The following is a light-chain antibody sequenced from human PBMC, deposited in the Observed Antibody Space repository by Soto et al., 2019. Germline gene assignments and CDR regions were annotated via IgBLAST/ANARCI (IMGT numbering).Light chain of an antibody. Sequence: QSVLTQPPSVSAAPGQKVTISCSGSSSNIGNNYVSWYQQLPGTAPKLLIYDNNKRPSGIPDRFSGSKSVTSGTLDITGLQTGDEADYYCATWDGSLPAEVFGGGTKLTVL. CDR1: SSNIGNNY. CDR3: ATWDGSLPAEV. J-gene: IGLJ2*01. CDR2: DNN. V-gene: IGLV1-51*01.